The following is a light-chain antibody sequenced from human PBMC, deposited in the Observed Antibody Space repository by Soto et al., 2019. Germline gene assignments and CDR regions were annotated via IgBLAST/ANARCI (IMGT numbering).Light chain of an antibody. J-gene: IGLJ3*02. CDR2: DVS. V-gene: IGLV2-14*01. Sequence: QSALTQTASVSGSPGQSITISCTGTSSDVGGYNFVSWYQQHPGKAPNLIIYDVSDRPSGVSNRFSGSTSGTTASLTISGLQSEDEADYYCSSYTTSSSRVFGGGTKLTVL. CDR3: SSYTTSSSRV. CDR1: SSDVGGYNF.